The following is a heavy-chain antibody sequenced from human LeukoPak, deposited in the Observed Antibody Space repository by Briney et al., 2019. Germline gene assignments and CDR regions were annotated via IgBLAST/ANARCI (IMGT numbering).Heavy chain of an antibody. CDR3: ARGAQTVTTGYYGMDV. CDR2: IWYDGSNK. D-gene: IGHD4-17*01. Sequence: PGGSLRLSCAASGFTFSSYDMHWVRQAPGKGLEWVAVIWYDGSNKYYADSMKGRFTISRDNSKNTLYLQMNSLRAEDTAVYYCARGAQTVTTGYYGMDVWGKGTTVTVSS. V-gene: IGHV3-33*01. J-gene: IGHJ6*04. CDR1: GFTFSSYD.